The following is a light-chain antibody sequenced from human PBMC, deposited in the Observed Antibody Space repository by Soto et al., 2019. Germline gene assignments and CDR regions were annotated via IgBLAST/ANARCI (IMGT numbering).Light chain of an antibody. V-gene: IGKV3-20*01. J-gene: IGKJ4*01. CDR1: QSVTSGY. Sequence: EIVLTQSPGTLSLSPGERATLSCRASQSVTSGYLAWYQQKPGQSPRLLMYGASSRATGVPDRFSGSGSGTDFTLTITRLEPEDFATYYCQQSYSGPLTFGGGTKVEIK. CDR3: QQSYSGPLT. CDR2: GAS.